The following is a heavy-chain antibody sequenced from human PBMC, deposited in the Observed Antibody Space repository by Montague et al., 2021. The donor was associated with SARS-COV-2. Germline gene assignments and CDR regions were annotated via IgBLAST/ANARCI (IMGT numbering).Heavy chain of an antibody. CDR1: GGSISSSYYY. CDR3: ARLSWTTADPRSDAFVI. V-gene: IGHV4-39*01. D-gene: IGHD4-17*01. CDR2: IFYSGKT. Sequence: SETLSLTCTVSGGSISSSYYYWGWIRQPPGKGLEWIGIIFYSGKTYFXXXLKSRVTLSVDTSKNQFSLNLGSVTAADTAVYYCARLSWTTADPRSDAFVIWSQGTMVIVSS. J-gene: IGHJ3*02.